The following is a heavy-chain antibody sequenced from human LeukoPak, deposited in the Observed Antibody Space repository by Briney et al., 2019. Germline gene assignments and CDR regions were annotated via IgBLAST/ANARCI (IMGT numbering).Heavy chain of an antibody. J-gene: IGHJ4*02. CDR2: ISYDGSNK. D-gene: IGHD6-13*01. Sequence: GSLRLSCAASGFTFSSYGMHWVRQAPGKGLEWVAVISYDGSNKYYADSVKGRFTISRDNSKNTLYLQMNSLRAEDTAVYYCAKDRLRYSSSWYYFDYWGQGTLVTVSS. CDR3: AKDRLRYSSSWYYFDY. V-gene: IGHV3-30*18. CDR1: GFTFSSYG.